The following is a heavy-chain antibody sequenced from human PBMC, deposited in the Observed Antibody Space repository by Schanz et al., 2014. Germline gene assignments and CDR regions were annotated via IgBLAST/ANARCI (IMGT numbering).Heavy chain of an antibody. J-gene: IGHJ4*02. D-gene: IGHD3-3*01. V-gene: IGHV3-21*02. CDR1: GFTFFGSFA. CDR2: ISWNSGSI. Sequence: EVQLVESGGGLVKPGGSLRLSCAASGFTFFGSFAMGWVRQAPGKGLEWVSSISWNSGSIDYADSVKGRFTISRDNAKNSLYLQMNSLTAEDTAVYYCARGVRIDYWGQGTLVTVSS. CDR3: ARGVRIDY.